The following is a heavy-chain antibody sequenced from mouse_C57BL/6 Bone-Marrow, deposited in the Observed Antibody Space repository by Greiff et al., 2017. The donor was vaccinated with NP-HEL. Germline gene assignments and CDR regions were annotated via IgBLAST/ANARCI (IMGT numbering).Heavy chain of an antibody. D-gene: IGHD1-1*01. J-gene: IGHJ2*01. CDR3: AFITTVVDYFDY. CDR1: GYTFTSYW. V-gene: IGHV1-53*01. CDR2: INPSNGGT. Sequence: QVQLQHPGTELVKPGASVKLSCKASGYTFTSYWMHWVKQRPGQGLEWIGNINPSNGGTNYNEKFKSKATLTVDKSSSTAYMQLSSLTSEDSAVYYCAFITTVVDYFDYWGQGTTLTVSS.